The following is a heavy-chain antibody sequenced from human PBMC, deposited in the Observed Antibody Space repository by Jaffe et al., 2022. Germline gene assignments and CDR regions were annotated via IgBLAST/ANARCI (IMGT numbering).Heavy chain of an antibody. V-gene: IGHV4-59*01. CDR1: GGSISSYY. D-gene: IGHD4-17*01. J-gene: IGHJ6*03. Sequence: QVQLQESGPGLVKPSETLSLTCTVSGGSISSYYWSWIRQPPGKGLEWIGYIYYSGSTNYNPSLKSRVTISVDTSKNQFSLKLSSVTAADTAVYYCARDFSDGDYDPRYYYYMDVWGKGTTVTVSS. CDR2: IYYSGST. CDR3: ARDFSDGDYDPRYYYYMDV.